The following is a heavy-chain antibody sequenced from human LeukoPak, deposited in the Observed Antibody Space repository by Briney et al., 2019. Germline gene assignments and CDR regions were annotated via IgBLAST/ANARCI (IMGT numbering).Heavy chain of an antibody. V-gene: IGHV3-23*01. CDR2: IDAGGTRT. D-gene: IGHD1-1*01. CDR1: GLNFGGFA. J-gene: IGHJ4*02. CDR3: AKGTTDLES. Sequence: GGSLRLSCTASGLNFGGFAMNWVRQAPGRGLEWVSTIDAGGTRTYSAESVNGRFTTSRDNSKKTLYLQMSSLRAEDTAVYFCAKGTTDLESWGQGTLVTVSS.